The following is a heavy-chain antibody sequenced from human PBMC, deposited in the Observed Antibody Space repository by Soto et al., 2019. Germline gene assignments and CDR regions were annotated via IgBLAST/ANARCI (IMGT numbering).Heavy chain of an antibody. J-gene: IGHJ3*02. Sequence: VQLVESGGGLVQPGKSLRLSCAASGFTFHDFAMHWVRQAPGKGLEWVSGISWNSGSMGYADSVNGRVIISRDNAMNSLYLQMNSLRAEDRALYYCAKDKGYNWNDVAAFDIWGQGTMVTVSS. V-gene: IGHV3-9*01. CDR1: GFTFHDFA. CDR2: ISWNSGSM. CDR3: AKDKGYNWNDVAAFDI. D-gene: IGHD1-20*01.